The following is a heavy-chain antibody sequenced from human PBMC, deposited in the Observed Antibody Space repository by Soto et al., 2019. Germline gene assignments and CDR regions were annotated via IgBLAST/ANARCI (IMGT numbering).Heavy chain of an antibody. CDR2: IIPIFGTA. CDR3: AREGASGSHIGY. V-gene: IGHV1-69*01. CDR1: VGTFSIYA. J-gene: IGHJ4*02. Sequence: QVQLVQSGAEVKKPGSSVKVSCKASVGTFSIYAISWVRQAPGQGLEWMGGIIPIFGTANYAQKFQGRVTITADEATSTAYMELSSLSSEDTAVYYCAREGASGSHIGYWGQGTLVTVSS. D-gene: IGHD3-22*01.